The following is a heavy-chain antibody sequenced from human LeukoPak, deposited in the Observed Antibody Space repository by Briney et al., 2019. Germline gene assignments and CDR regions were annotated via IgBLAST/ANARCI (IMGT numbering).Heavy chain of an antibody. CDR1: GGTFSSYA. D-gene: IGHD5-18*01. V-gene: IGHV1-69*13. Sequence: SVKVSCKTSGGTFSSYAINWVRQAPGQGLEWMGGIIPIFGTANYAQKFQGRVTITADESTSTAYMELSSLRSEDTAVYYCARDQGYSLYWFDPWGQGTLVTVSS. J-gene: IGHJ5*02. CDR3: ARDQGYSLYWFDP. CDR2: IIPIFGTA.